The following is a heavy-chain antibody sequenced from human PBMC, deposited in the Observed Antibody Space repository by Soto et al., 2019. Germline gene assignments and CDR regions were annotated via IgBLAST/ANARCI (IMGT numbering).Heavy chain of an antibody. CDR1: GFTFSSYS. J-gene: IGHJ6*02. D-gene: IGHD6-19*01. CDR2: ISTSSSAI. CDR3: AREISVSGSYGMDV. Sequence: EVQLVESGGGLVQPGGSLRLSCRDSGFTFSSYSMNSDRRAPGKGLEWVSYISTSSSAIYYADSVKGRFTISRDNAKNSLYLQMNSLRAEDTAVYYCAREISVSGSYGMDVWGQGTTVTVSS. V-gene: IGHV3-48*01.